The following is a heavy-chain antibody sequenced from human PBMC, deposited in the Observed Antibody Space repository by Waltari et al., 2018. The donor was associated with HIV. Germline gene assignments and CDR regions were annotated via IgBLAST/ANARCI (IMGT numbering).Heavy chain of an antibody. Sequence: EVQLVESGGGLVQPGRSLRLSCTASGFTFGDYAMSWFRQAPGKGREWVGCIRRKAYGGTTEYAASVKGRFTISRDDSRSIAYLQMNSLQTEDTAVYYCTKGRMTTDYWGQGTLVTVSS. CDR3: TKGRMTTDY. D-gene: IGHD4-17*01. J-gene: IGHJ4*02. V-gene: IGHV3-49*03. CDR1: GFTFGDYA. CDR2: IRRKAYGGTT.